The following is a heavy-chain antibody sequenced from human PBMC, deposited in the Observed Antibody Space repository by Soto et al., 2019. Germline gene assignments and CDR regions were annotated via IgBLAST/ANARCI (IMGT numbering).Heavy chain of an antibody. D-gene: IGHD1-1*01. CDR1: GFTFNTHS. CDR2: TKPDGSEK. Sequence: GGSLRLSCAASGFTFNTHSMSWVRQAPGKGLEWVAHTKPDGSEKYYVDSARGRITSSSYNATNSLYLQMNSLRAHDTALYYCVAWGTSTSNPWGQGTLVTVSS. V-gene: IGHV3-7*01. CDR3: VAWGTSTSNP. J-gene: IGHJ5*02.